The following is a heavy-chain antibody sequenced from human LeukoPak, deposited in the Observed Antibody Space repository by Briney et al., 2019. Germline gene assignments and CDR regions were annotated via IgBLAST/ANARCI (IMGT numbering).Heavy chain of an antibody. V-gene: IGHV4-59*01. CDR1: GGSISNYY. CDR3: ARMIAAAGTEYFDL. J-gene: IGHJ2*01. Sequence: SETLSLTCIVSGGSISNYYWSWIRQPPRKGLEWIGYVHYSGNTNYNPSLESRVTISVDTSKNQFSLKLNSVTATDTAVYYCARMIAAAGTEYFDLWGRGTLVTVSS. CDR2: VHYSGNT. D-gene: IGHD6-13*01.